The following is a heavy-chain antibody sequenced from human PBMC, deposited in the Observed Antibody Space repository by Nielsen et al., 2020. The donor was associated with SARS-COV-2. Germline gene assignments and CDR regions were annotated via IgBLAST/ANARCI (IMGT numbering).Heavy chain of an antibody. CDR1: EYTFTDFH. CDR2: INPNTADT. J-gene: IGHJ4*02. CDR3: ARDLSPTYYYDSSGHRKDY. Sequence: ASVKVSCKASEYTFTDFHIHWVRQAPGQGLEWMGRINPNTADTDYAQKFQGRVTMTRDTSISTVYMELRSLRSDDTAVYYCARDLSPTYYYDSSGHRKDYWGQGTLVTVSS. D-gene: IGHD3-22*01. V-gene: IGHV1-2*06.